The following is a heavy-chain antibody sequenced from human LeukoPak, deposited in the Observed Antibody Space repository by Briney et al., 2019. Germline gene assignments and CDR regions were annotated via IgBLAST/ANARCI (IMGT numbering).Heavy chain of an antibody. CDR3: ATRRWVVTATDDYYYYGMDV. Sequence: GASVKVSCKASGYTFTSYYMHWVRQAPGQGLEWMGIINPSGGSTSYAQKFQGRVTMTRDTSTSTVYMELSSLRSEDTAVYYCATRRWVVTATDDYYYYGMDVWGQGTTVTVSS. CDR2: INPSGGST. D-gene: IGHD2-21*02. CDR1: GYTFTSYY. J-gene: IGHJ6*02. V-gene: IGHV1-46*01.